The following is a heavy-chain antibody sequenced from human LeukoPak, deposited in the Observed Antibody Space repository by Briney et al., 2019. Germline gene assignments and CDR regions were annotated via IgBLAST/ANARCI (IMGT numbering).Heavy chain of an antibody. J-gene: IGHJ4*02. CDR3: ARHRLTWGPLYYFDY. CDR1: GASITGSGYY. CDR2: IFYSGST. D-gene: IGHD3-16*01. V-gene: IGHV4-39*01. Sequence: SETLSLTCTVSGASITGSGYYWGWIRQPPGKGLEWIGSIFYSGSTYYNPSLKSRVTISEDTSKNQFSLKLSSVTAADTAVYYCARHRLTWGPLYYFDYWGQGTLVTVSS.